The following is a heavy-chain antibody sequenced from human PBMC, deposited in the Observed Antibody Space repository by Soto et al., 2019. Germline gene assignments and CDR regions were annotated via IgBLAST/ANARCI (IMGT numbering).Heavy chain of an antibody. CDR3: ARVNFHSSGPNFDY. J-gene: IGHJ4*02. Sequence: GGSLRLSCAASGFTFSSYEMTWVRQAPGKGLEWVSYISTSATTIDYADSVKGRFTISRDNAKNSLYLQMNSLRAEDTAVYYCARVNFHSSGPNFDYWGQGTLVTVSS. D-gene: IGHD3-22*01. CDR2: ISTSATTI. V-gene: IGHV3-48*03. CDR1: GFTFSSYE.